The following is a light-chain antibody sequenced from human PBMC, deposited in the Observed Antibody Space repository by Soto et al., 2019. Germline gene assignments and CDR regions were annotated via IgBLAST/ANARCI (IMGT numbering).Light chain of an antibody. V-gene: IGKV1-39*01. Sequence: DIQMTQSPSSLSASVGDRVTITCRASQSIRGHLNWYQQKPGKAPKLLIYAASILQSGVPSRFSGSGSGTDFTLTISRLQPEDFATYHCQQGYSTLSYTFGQGTKLEIK. CDR3: QQGYSTLSYT. CDR1: QSIRGH. CDR2: AAS. J-gene: IGKJ2*01.